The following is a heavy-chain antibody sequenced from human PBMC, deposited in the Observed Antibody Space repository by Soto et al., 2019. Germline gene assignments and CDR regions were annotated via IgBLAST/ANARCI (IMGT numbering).Heavy chain of an antibody. J-gene: IGHJ5*02. D-gene: IGHD2-15*01. CDR2: INHSGST. CDR3: ARVYCSGGSCYSGVWEHWFDP. Sequence: SETLSLTCAVYGGSFSGYYWSWIRQPPGKGLEWIGEINHSGSTNYNPSLKSRVTISVDTSKNQFSLKLSSVTAADTAVYYCARVYCSGGSCYSGVWEHWFDPWGQGTLVTVSS. CDR1: GGSFSGYY. V-gene: IGHV4-34*01.